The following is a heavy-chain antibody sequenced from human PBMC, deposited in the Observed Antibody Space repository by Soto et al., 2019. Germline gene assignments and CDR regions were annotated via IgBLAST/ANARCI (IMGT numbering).Heavy chain of an antibody. CDR2: ISYDGSNK. Sequence: QVQLVESGGDVVQPGRSLRLSCAASGFTFSSYGMHWVRQAPGKGLEWVAVISYDGSNKYYADSVKGRFTISRDNSKNTLYLQMNSQRAEDTAVYYCAKDDYYDSSGYYDYWGQGTLVTVSS. CDR1: GFTFSSYG. J-gene: IGHJ4*02. CDR3: AKDDYYDSSGYYDY. D-gene: IGHD3-22*01. V-gene: IGHV3-30*18.